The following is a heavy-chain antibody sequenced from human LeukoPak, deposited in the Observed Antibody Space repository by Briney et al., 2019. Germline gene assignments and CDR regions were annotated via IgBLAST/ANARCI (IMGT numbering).Heavy chain of an antibody. J-gene: IGHJ4*02. CDR1: GFTFSSYG. D-gene: IGHD4-17*01. V-gene: IGHV3-33*03. CDR3: AKDLGDYGDYDPPGY. Sequence: GRSLRLSCAASGFTFSSYGMHWVRQAPGKGLEWVAVIWYDGSNKYYADSVKGRFTIARDNSKNTLFLQMDSLRLDDTAVYFCAKDLGDYGDYDPPGYWGQGTLVTVSS. CDR2: IWYDGSNK.